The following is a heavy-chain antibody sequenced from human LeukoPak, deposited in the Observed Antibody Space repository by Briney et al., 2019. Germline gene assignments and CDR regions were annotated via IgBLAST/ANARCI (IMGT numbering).Heavy chain of an antibody. V-gene: IGHV5-51*01. D-gene: IGHD2-21*01. Sequence: GESLKISCQGSGYSFISYGIAWARPMPGKGLEWMGITYPGDSDTRYSPSFQGQVTISADKSISTAYLQWSSLKASDTAMYYCARQGAYYYYSMDFWGQGTTVTVSS. J-gene: IGHJ6*02. CDR3: ARQGAYYYYSMDF. CDR2: TYPGDSDT. CDR1: GYSFISYG.